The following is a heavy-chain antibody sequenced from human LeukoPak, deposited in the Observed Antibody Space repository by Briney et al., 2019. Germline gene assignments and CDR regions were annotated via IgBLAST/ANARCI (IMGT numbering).Heavy chain of an antibody. D-gene: IGHD1-26*01. J-gene: IGHJ4*02. CDR2: INPNSDDI. CDR3: TTGSPPFGY. Sequence: ASVKVSCKASGYTFSDYYIHWVRQAPGQGPEWMGYINPNSDDINFAQNFQGRVTMTRDTSISTAYMELTRLRSDDTAVYYCTTGSPPFGYWGQGTLVTVSS. CDR1: GYTFSDYY. V-gene: IGHV1-2*02.